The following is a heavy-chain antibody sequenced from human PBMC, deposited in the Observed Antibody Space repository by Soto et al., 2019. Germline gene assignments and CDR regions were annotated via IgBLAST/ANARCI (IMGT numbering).Heavy chain of an antibody. J-gene: IGHJ4*02. CDR1: GYTFTSYG. Sequence: ASVKVSCKASGYTFTSYGISWMRQASGQGLEWMGWISVYNGNTIYAQKLQGRVTMTTDTSTSTAYMELRSLRSDDTAVYYCAREGGGDCYWATGHFDYWGQGTLVTVAS. CDR2: ISVYNGNT. V-gene: IGHV1-18*01. CDR3: AREGGGDCYWATGHFDY. D-gene: IGHD2-21*01.